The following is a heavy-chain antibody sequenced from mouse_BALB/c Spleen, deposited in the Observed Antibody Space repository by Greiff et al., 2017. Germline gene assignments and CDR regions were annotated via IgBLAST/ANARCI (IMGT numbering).Heavy chain of an antibody. J-gene: IGHJ1*01. CDR3: ARSFGYRGYFDV. CDR2: INPSTGYT. Sequence: VQVVESGAELAKPGASVKMSCKASGYTFTSYWMHWVKQRPGQGLEWIGYINPSTGYTEYNQKFKDKATLTADKSSSTAYMQLSSLTSEDSAVYYCARSFGYRGYFDVWGAGTTVTVSS. D-gene: IGHD2-2*01. CDR1: GYTFTSYW. V-gene: IGHV1-7*01.